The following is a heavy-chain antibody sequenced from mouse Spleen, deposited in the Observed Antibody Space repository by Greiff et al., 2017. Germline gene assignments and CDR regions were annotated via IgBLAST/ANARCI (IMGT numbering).Heavy chain of an antibody. J-gene: IGHJ3*01. CDR2: IDPETGGT. D-gene: IGHD1-1*01. V-gene: IGHV1-15*01. Sequence: VQVVESGAELVRPGASVTLSCKASGYTFTDYEMHWVKQTPVHGLEWIGAIDPETGGTAYNQKFKGKATLTADKSSSTAYMELRSLTSEDSAVYYCTPYYGSSWFAYWGQGTLVTVSA. CDR3: TPYYGSSWFAY. CDR1: GYTFTDYE.